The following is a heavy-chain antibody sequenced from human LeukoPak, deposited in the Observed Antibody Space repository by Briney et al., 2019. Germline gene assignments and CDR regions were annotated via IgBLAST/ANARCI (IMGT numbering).Heavy chain of an antibody. CDR2: IGTSGSTV. D-gene: IGHD5-18*01. V-gene: IGHV3-11*04. CDR1: GFTFSDYY. CDR3: ARDRIPGAFSYGYGFSDMGV. Sequence: GGSLRLSCEASGFTFSDYYMTWVRQAPGKGLEWVSYIGTSGSTVDYADSVKGRFTISRDNAQNSMYLQMNSLRAEDTAVYYCARDRIPGAFSYGYGFSDMGVWVKGTTVTVSS. J-gene: IGHJ6*03.